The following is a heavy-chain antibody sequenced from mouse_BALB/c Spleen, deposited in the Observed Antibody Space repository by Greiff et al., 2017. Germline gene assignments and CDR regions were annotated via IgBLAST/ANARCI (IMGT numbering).Heavy chain of an antibody. CDR1: GFTFSNYW. CDR3: PRSYAMDY. J-gene: IGHJ4*01. Sequence: EVKVEESGGGLVQPGGSMKLSCVASGFTFSNYWMNWVRQSPEKGLEWVAEIRLKSNNYATHYAESVKGRFTISRDDSKSSVYLQMNNLRAEDTGIYYCPRSYAMDYWGQGTSVTVSS. CDR2: IRLKSNNYAT. V-gene: IGHV6-6*02.